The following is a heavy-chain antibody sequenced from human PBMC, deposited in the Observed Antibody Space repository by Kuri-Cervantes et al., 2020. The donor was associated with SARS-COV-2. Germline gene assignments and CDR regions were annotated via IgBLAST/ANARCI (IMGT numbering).Heavy chain of an antibody. D-gene: IGHD6-13*01. CDR2: ISSSSSTI. V-gene: IGHV3-48*02. CDR1: GFTFSSYS. J-gene: IGHJ4*02. CDR3: ARAISSWFDC. Sequence: GESLKISCAASGFTFSSYSMNWVRQAPGKGLEWVSYISSSSSTIYYADSVKGRFTISRDNAKNSLYLQMNSLRDEDAAVYYCARAISSWFDCWGQGPLVTVSS.